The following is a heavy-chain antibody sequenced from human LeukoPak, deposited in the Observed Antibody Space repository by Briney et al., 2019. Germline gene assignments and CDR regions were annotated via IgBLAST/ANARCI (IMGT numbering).Heavy chain of an antibody. CDR1: GFTFDDYA. CDR2: ISGDGRRT. V-gene: IGHV3-43*02. D-gene: IGHD3-22*01. J-gene: IGHJ3*02. CDR3: AKVYYYDNSGYRGAFDI. Sequence: GGSLRLSCVASGFTFDDYAMGWVRHAPGKGLEWVSLISGDGRRTYYADSLRGRFTISRDNSKNSLYLQMNSLRTEDTALYYCAKVYYYDNSGYRGAFDIWGQGTMVTVSS.